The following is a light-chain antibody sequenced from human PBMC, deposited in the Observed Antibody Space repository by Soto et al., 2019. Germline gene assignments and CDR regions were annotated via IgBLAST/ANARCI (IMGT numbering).Light chain of an antibody. J-gene: IGKJ5*01. V-gene: IGKV3D-20*02. CDR2: DAS. Sequence: EIVLTQSPGTLSLSPGERATLSCRASQSVSSSYLAWYQQKPGQAPRLLIYDASNRATGIPAGFSGSGSGTDFTLTISSLEPEDFAVYYCQQRSNWPPIPFGQGPR. CDR1: QSVSSSY. CDR3: QQRSNWPPIP.